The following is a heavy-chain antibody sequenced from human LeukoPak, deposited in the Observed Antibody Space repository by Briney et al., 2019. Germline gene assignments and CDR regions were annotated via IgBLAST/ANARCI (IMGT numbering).Heavy chain of an antibody. Sequence: SETLSLTCTVSGGSISSSSYYWGWIRHPPGKGLEWVGSIYYSGGTYYNTSLKSRVTISVDTSKNQFSLKLSSVTAADTAVYSCARTDYDFWSGDDNWFDPWGQGTLVTVSS. J-gene: IGHJ5*02. CDR3: ARTDYDFWSGDDNWFDP. D-gene: IGHD3-3*01. CDR2: IYYSGGT. V-gene: IGHV4-39*07. CDR1: GGSISSSSYY.